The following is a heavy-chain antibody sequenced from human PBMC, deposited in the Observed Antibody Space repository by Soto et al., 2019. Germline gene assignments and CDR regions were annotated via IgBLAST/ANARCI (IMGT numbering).Heavy chain of an antibody. V-gene: IGHV4-34*01. CDR1: GGSFSGYY. Sequence: PSETLSLTCAVYGGSFSGYYWSWIRQPPGKGLEWIGEINHSGSTNYNPSLKSRVTISVDTSKNQFSLKLSSVTAADTAVYYCARELGYCSGGSCHRGYFDYWGQGTLVTVSS. CDR3: ARELGYCSGGSCHRGYFDY. D-gene: IGHD2-15*01. J-gene: IGHJ4*02. CDR2: INHSGST.